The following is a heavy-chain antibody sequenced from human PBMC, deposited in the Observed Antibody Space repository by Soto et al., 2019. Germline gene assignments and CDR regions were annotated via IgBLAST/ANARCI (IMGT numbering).Heavy chain of an antibody. V-gene: IGHV3-15*07. CDR1: GFTFSSAW. Sequence: GGSLRLSCAASGFTFSSAWMTWVRQAPGKGLEWVGRIKAYPDAGTDYAAPVHVRFTISTDDPPNMFYLDMSGLKIEDTAVYYCGAEVPWVGFGELEYWGEGVLVTVCS. D-gene: IGHD3-10*01. CDR3: GAEVPWVGFGELEY. CDR2: IKAYPDAGT. J-gene: IGHJ4*02.